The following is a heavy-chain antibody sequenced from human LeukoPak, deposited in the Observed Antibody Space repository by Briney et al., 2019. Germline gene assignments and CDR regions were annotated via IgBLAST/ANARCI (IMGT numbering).Heavy chain of an antibody. J-gene: IGHJ5*02. Sequence: ASVTVSCKASGYTFTGYYMHWVRLAPGQGLEWMGRINPNSGGTNYAQQYQGRVTSTSDTSLSTAYMELSRLSSDDTAVYYCAREGWFDPWGQGTLVTVSS. V-gene: IGHV1-2*01. CDR2: INPNSGGT. CDR1: GYTFTGYY. CDR3: AREGWFDP.